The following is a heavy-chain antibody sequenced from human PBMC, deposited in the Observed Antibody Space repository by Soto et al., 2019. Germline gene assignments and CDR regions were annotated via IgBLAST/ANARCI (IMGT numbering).Heavy chain of an antibody. V-gene: IGHV4-34*01. CDR1: GGSFSGYY. CDR3: ARGVPYDFWSGYSSWFAT. J-gene: IGHJ5*02. CDR2: INHSGST. D-gene: IGHD3-3*01. Sequence: SETLSLTCAVYGGSFSGYYWSWIRQPPGKGLEWIGEINHSGSTNHNPSLKSRVNISVDTSKNQLYMKLRSVTAAETAVSYCARGVPYDFWSGYSSWFATWGQGPMLPVS.